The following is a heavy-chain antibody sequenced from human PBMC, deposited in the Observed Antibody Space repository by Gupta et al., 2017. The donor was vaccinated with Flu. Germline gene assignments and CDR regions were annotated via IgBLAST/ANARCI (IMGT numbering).Heavy chain of an antibody. CDR1: GFTFSSYW. CDR2: IKQDGSEK. D-gene: IGHD5-12*01. Sequence: EVQLVESGGGLVQPGGSLRLSCAASGFTFSSYWMSWVRQAPGKGLEWVANIKQDGSEKYYVDSVKGRFTISRDNAKNSLYLQMNSLRAEDTAVYYCARGRWLQSQAYYFDYWGQGTLVTVSS. J-gene: IGHJ4*02. V-gene: IGHV3-7*01. CDR3: ARGRWLQSQAYYFDY.